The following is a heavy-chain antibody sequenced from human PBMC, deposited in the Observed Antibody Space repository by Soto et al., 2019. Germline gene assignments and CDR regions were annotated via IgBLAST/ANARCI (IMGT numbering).Heavy chain of an antibody. Sequence: ASVKVSCKASGGTFSSYTISWVRQAPGQGLEWMGRIIPILGIANYAQKFQGRVTITADKSTSTAYMELSSLRSEDTAVYYCARDIHGVVVAAGDAFDIWGQGTMVTVSS. V-gene: IGHV1-69*04. J-gene: IGHJ3*02. CDR1: GGTFSSYT. CDR3: ARDIHGVVVAAGDAFDI. D-gene: IGHD2-15*01. CDR2: IIPILGIA.